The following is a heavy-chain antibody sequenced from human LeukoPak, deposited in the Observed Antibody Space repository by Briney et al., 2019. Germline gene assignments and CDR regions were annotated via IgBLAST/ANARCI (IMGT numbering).Heavy chain of an antibody. Sequence: GASVKVSCKASGYTFTAYYMHLVRQAPGQGLEWMGWINSNSGGTNFAQKFQGRVTMTRDTSISTAYMELSSLRSDDTAVYYCARGEKVATMIVTGYWGQGTLVTVSS. CDR3: ARGEKVATMIVTGY. CDR1: GYTFTAYY. V-gene: IGHV1-2*02. J-gene: IGHJ4*02. CDR2: INSNSGGT. D-gene: IGHD3-22*01.